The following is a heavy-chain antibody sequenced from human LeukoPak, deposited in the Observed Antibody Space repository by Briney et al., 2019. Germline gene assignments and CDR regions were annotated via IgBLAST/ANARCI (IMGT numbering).Heavy chain of an antibody. V-gene: IGHV1-69*13. D-gene: IGHD3-10*01. J-gene: IGHJ4*02. CDR2: IIPYFGTS. CDR1: GVTFSRLV. CDR3: TRDGGDYGASGSYPDY. Sequence: ASVKVSCKASGVTFSRLVVSWVRQAPGQGLEWMGQIIPYFGTSNYAQNFQGRVTLTADEATNTAYMELNRLRSDDTAVYYCTRDGGDYGASGSYPDYWGQGTLVTVSS.